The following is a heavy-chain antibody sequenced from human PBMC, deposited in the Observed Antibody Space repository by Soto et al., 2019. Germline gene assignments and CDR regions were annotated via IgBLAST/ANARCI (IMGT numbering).Heavy chain of an antibody. J-gene: IGHJ4*02. D-gene: IGHD5-12*01. V-gene: IGHV3-53*01. CDR2: IYTGGST. Sequence: EVQLVESGGGLIQPGGSLRLSCAASGFTVSSNYMSWVRQAPGKGLECVSGIYTGGSTYYADSVKGRFTISRDNSKSTVYLQMNSLRAEDTAVYFCARGGGSGSDFGYWGQGTLVTVSS. CDR3: ARGGGSGSDFGY. CDR1: GFTVSSNY.